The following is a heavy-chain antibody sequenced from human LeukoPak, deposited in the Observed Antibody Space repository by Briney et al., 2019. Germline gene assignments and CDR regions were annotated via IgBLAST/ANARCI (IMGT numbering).Heavy chain of an antibody. Sequence: PSQTLSLTCTVSGGSISSGSYYWSWIRQPAGKGLEWIGRIYTSGSTNYNPSLKRRVTISVDTSKNQFSLKLSSVTSADTAVYYCARATMWNYYYYYYYMDVWGKGTTVTVSS. J-gene: IGHJ6*03. CDR3: ARATMWNYYYYYYYMDV. D-gene: IGHD3-10*02. CDR1: GGSISSGSYY. V-gene: IGHV4-61*02. CDR2: IYTSGST.